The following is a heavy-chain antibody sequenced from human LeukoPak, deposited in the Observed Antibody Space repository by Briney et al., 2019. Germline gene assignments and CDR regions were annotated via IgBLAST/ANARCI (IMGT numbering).Heavy chain of an antibody. CDR2: ISSSSSTI. Sequence: GGSLRLSCAASGFTFSSYSMNWVRQAPGKGLKWVSYISSSSSTIYYADSVKGRFTISRDNAKNSLYLQMNSLRAEDTAVYYCARDLFGYSSSSEAFDIWGQGTMVTVSS. D-gene: IGHD6-6*01. CDR1: GFTFSSYS. J-gene: IGHJ3*02. CDR3: ARDLFGYSSSSEAFDI. V-gene: IGHV3-48*01.